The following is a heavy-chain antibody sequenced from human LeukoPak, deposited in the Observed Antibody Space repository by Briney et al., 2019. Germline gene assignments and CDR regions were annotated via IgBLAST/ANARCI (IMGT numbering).Heavy chain of an antibody. J-gene: IGHJ3*02. CDR3: ARVEHNAFDI. CDR1: GGSVSSGSYY. CDR2: IYYSGST. Sequence: SETLSLTCSVSGGSVSSGSYYWSWIRQPPGKGLEWIGYIYYSGSTNYNPSLKSRVTISVDTPKNQFSLKLSSATAADTALYYCARVEHNAFDIWGQGTMVTVSS. D-gene: IGHD1-26*01. V-gene: IGHV4-61*01.